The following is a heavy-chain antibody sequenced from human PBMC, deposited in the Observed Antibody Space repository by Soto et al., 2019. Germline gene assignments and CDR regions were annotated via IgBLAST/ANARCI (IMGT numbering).Heavy chain of an antibody. CDR2: IYYSGST. D-gene: IGHD2-15*01. V-gene: IGHV4-31*03. CDR3: ARVYDCSGGSCYRLDY. J-gene: IGHJ4*02. Sequence: QVQLQESGPGLVKPSQTLSLTCTVSGGSISSGGYYWSWIRQHPGKGLEWIGYIYYSGSTYYNPSLKSRVTISVDTSKTKFSLKLSSVTAADTAVYYYARVYDCSGGSCYRLDYWGQGTLVTVSS. CDR1: GGSISSGGYY.